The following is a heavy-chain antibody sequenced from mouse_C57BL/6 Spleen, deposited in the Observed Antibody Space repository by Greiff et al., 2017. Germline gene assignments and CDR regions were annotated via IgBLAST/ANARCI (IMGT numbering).Heavy chain of an antibody. Sequence: EVKLVESGGGLVQPGGSMKLSCAASGFTFSDAWMDWVRQSPEKGLEWVAEIRNKANNHATYYAESVKGRFTISRDDSKSSVYLQMNSLRAEDTGIYYCTRGRTGTSWYFDVWGTGTTVTVSS. J-gene: IGHJ1*03. V-gene: IGHV6-6*01. CDR2: IRNKANNHAT. CDR3: TRGRTGTSWYFDV. CDR1: GFTFSDAW. D-gene: IGHD4-1*01.